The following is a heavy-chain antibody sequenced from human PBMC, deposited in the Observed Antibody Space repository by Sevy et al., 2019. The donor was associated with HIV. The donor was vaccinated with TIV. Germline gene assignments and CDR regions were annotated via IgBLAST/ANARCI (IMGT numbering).Heavy chain of an antibody. D-gene: IGHD3-10*01. Sequence: SKTLSLTCAVYGGSFSGYYWSWIRQPPGKGLEWIGEINHSGSTNYNPSLKSRVTISVDTSKNQFSLKLSSVTAADTAVYYCARDLSGRSPRAGSNAGIDYWGQGTLVTVSS. CDR3: ARDLSGRSPRAGSNAGIDY. CDR1: GGSFSGYY. V-gene: IGHV4-34*01. J-gene: IGHJ4*02. CDR2: INHSGST.